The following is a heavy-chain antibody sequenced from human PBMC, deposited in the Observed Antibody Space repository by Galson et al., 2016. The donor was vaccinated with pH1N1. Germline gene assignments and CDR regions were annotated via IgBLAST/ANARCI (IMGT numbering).Heavy chain of an antibody. Sequence: SLRLSCAASGFAFSSYEMNWVRQAPGKGLEWVSNISRSGSNIHYADSVKGRFTVSRDKSKNSLYLQMNSLRAEDTAVYYCARPAEQQWGVNRPFGYWGQGILVTVSS. CDR2: ISRSGSNI. V-gene: IGHV3-48*03. J-gene: IGHJ4*02. D-gene: IGHD6-13*01. CDR3: ARPAEQQWGVNRPFGY. CDR1: GFAFSSYE.